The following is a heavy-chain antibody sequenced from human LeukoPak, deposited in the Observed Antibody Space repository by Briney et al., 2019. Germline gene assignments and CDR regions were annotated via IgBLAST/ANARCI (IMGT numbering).Heavy chain of an antibody. D-gene: IGHD1-26*01. Sequence: ASVKVSCKASGYTFTSYGISWVRQAPGQGLEWMGWISAYNGNTNYAQKLQGRVTMTTDTSTSTAYMELRSLGSDDTAVYYCARVGLRELLKGDFDYWGQGTLVTVSS. J-gene: IGHJ4*02. V-gene: IGHV1-18*01. CDR1: GYTFTSYG. CDR3: ARVGLRELLKGDFDY. CDR2: ISAYNGNT.